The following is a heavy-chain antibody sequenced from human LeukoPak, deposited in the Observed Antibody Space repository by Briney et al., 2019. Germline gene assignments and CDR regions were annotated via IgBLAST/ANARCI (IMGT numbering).Heavy chain of an antibody. CDR3: TRGGSGSYFSWLDP. J-gene: IGHJ5*02. V-gene: IGHV1-2*06. CDR1: GYTFTGYY. CDR2: INPNSGGT. D-gene: IGHD3-10*01. Sequence: ASVKVSCKASGYTFTGYYMHWVRQAPGQGLEWMGRINPNSGGTNYAQKFQGRVTMTRDTSISTAYMELSRLRSDDTAVYYCTRGGSGSYFSWLDPWGQGTLVTVSS.